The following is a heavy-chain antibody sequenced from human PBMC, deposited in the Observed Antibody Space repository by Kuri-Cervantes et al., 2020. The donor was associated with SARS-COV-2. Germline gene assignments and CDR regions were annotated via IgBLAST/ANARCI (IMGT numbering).Heavy chain of an antibody. V-gene: IGHV3-48*03. CDR1: GFTFSSYE. CDR3: ARDRNDGWFDP. Sequence: GGSLRLSCAASGFTFSSYEMNWVRQAPGKGLEWVSYISSSDSTIYYADSVKGRFTIPRDNAKNSLYLQMNSLRAEDTAVYYCARDRNDGWFDPWGQGTLVTVSS. CDR2: ISSSDSTI. J-gene: IGHJ5*02. D-gene: IGHD1-1*01.